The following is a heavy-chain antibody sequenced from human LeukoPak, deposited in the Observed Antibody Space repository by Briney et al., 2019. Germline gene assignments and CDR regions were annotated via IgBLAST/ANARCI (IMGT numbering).Heavy chain of an antibody. J-gene: IGHJ4*02. CDR3: TRGTIGMAGTDY. D-gene: IGHD6-19*01. CDR1: GFIYSHYK. CDR2: INPGGSHI. Sequence: PGGSLRLPLAACGFIYSHYKLNGVRPPGSRGRVGVSHINPGGSHIRYADCVKGRFTISREDAKNTLYLQMNSLRAEDTAVYYCTRGTIGMAGTDYWGQGTLVTVSS. V-gene: IGHV3-74*01.